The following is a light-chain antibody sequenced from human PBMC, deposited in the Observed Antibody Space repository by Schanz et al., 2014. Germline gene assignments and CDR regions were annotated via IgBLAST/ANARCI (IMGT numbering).Light chain of an antibody. CDR1: QSVGSY. CDR2: DAS. V-gene: IGKV3-11*01. J-gene: IGKJ1*01. Sequence: EIVLTQSPATLSLSPGDTATLSCRASQSVGSYLAWYQQRPGQAPRLLIYDASKRATGVPGRFTGSGSGTDFTLTISSLQSEDFAVYYCQQYNNWPGTFGQGTKVEIK. CDR3: QQYNNWPGT.